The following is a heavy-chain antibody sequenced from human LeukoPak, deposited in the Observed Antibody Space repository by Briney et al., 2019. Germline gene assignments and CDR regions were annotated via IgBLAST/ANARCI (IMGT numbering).Heavy chain of an antibody. V-gene: IGHV3-48*01. CDR1: GFTFSSYS. J-gene: IGHJ4*02. CDR3: ARVRLDSGTYSFYY. CDR2: ISGRSSTK. D-gene: IGHD3-10*01. Sequence: GGSLRLSCAASGFTFSSYSMNWVRQAPGKGLEWVSYISGRSSTKYYADSVKGRFTISRDNAENSLYLQMNSLRVEDTAVYYCARVRLDSGTYSFYYWGQGTLVTVSS.